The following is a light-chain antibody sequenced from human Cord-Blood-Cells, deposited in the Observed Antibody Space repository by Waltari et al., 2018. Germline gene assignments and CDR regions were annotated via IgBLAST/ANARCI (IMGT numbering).Light chain of an antibody. Sequence: QSALTQPPSASGSPGQAVTIPCTGPSSDVGGYNYVSWYQHHPGKAPKLMIYEVSTRPSGVPYRFSGSKSGNTASLTVSGLKAEEEADYYCSSYAGSNSYVFGTGTKVTVL. V-gene: IGLV2-8*01. CDR3: SSYAGSNSYV. J-gene: IGLJ1*01. CDR1: SSDVGGYNY. CDR2: EVS.